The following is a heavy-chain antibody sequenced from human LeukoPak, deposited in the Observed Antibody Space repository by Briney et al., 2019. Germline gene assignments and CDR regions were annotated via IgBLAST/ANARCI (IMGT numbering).Heavy chain of an antibody. CDR3: ARDRYCSSTSCNGAFDY. V-gene: IGHV3-30*09. Sequence: GGSLRLSCAASGFTFSSYAMNWVRQAPGEGLEWVTIISSDGSNKYYADSVKGRFAISRDNSKNTLYLQVNSLRAEDTAVYYCARDRYCSSTSCNGAFDYWGQGTLVTVSS. CDR1: GFTFSSYA. CDR2: ISSDGSNK. J-gene: IGHJ4*02. D-gene: IGHD2-2*01.